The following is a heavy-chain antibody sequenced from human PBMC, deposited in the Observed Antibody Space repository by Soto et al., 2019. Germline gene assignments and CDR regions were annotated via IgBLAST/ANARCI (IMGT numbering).Heavy chain of an antibody. CDR1: GVTFSSYW. CDR2: IKQDGTDK. J-gene: IGHJ4*02. V-gene: IGHV3-7*05. D-gene: IGHD3-10*02. CDR3: ATETYFRCDH. Sequence: GGPQRLSYAATGVTFSSYWMSWIRQAPGRGLEWLTKIKQDGTDKYYVDSVRGRFTISRDNAKNSLYLQMDSLRAEDTAIYYCATETYFRCDHWGKGTLVTVSS.